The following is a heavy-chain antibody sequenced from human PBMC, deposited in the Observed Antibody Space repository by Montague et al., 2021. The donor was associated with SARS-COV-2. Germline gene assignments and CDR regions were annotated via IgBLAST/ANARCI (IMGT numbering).Heavy chain of an antibody. V-gene: IGHV3-48*03. Sequence: SLRLSCAASGFTFSRYEMNWVRQAPGKGLEWVSYISSSGSTIYYADSVKGRFTISRDNAKNSLYLQMNSLRAEDTAVYYCARDRSYYDILTGYYTICYFDYWGQGTLVTVSS. J-gene: IGHJ4*02. D-gene: IGHD3-9*01. CDR1: GFTFSRYE. CDR3: ARDRSYYDILTGYYTICYFDY. CDR2: ISSSGSTI.